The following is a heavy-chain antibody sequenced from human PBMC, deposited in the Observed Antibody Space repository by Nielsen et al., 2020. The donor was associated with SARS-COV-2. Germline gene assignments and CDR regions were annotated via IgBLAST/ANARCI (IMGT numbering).Heavy chain of an antibody. CDR1: GFTFSSYE. CDR2: IYYSGST. CDR3: ARENNGGTDAFDI. D-gene: IGHD4-23*01. J-gene: IGHJ3*02. Sequence: LRLSCAASGFTFSSYEMNWVRQAPGKGLEWIGYIYYSGSTYYNPSLKSRVTISVDTSKNQFSLKLSSVTAADTAVYYCARENNGGTDAFDIWGQGTMVTVSS. V-gene: IGHV4-31*02.